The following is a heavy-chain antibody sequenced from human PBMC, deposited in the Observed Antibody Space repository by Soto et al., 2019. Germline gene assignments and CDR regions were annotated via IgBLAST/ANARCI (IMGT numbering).Heavy chain of an antibody. J-gene: IGHJ6*02. CDR2: ISYDGSNK. Sequence: GGSLRLSCAASGFTFSSYAMHWVRQAPGKGLEWVAVISYDGSNKYYADSVKGRFTISRDNSKNTLYLQMNSLRAEDTAVYYCARSFSGSHYYYGMDVWGQGTTVTVSS. CDR1: GFTFSSYA. CDR3: ARSFSGSHYYYGMDV. D-gene: IGHD1-26*01. V-gene: IGHV3-30-3*01.